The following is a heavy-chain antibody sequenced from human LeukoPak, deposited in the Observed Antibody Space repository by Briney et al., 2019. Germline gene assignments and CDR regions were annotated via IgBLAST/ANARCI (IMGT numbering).Heavy chain of an antibody. D-gene: IGHD3-22*01. CDR1: GGTFISYA. CDR2: IIPIFGTA. Sequence: SVKVSCKASGGTFISYAISWVRQAPGQGLEWMGGIIPIFGTANYAQKFQGRVTITADESTSTAYMELSSLRSEDTAVYYCARVNYYDSSGYSPDFDYWGQGTLVTVSS. J-gene: IGHJ4*02. V-gene: IGHV1-69*01. CDR3: ARVNYYDSSGYSPDFDY.